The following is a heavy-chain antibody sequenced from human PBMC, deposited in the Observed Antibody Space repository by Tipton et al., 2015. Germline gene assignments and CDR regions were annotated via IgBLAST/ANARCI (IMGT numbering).Heavy chain of an antibody. CDR3: ARRSTASGPPGRFDP. CDR1: GGSINNYY. D-gene: IGHD5-12*01. V-gene: IGHV4-59*01. CDR2: IYYSGST. Sequence: TLSLTCTVSGGSINNYYWSWIRQPPGKGLEWIGYIYYSGSTNYNPSLKSRVTISVDTSKNQFSLKLSSVTAADTAVYYCARRSTASGPPGRFDPWGQGTLVTVSS. J-gene: IGHJ5*02.